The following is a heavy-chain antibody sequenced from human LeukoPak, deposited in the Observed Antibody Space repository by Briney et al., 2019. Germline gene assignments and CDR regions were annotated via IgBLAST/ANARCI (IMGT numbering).Heavy chain of an antibody. V-gene: IGHV3-72*01. CDR3: VRVMLGSSKFFDL. Sequence: GGSLRLSCAGSGFTFSHYYIDWVRQAPGKGLEWVARTRNKANSYSIEYAASVKGRFTISRDDSKNSVYLQMNSLKSEDTAYYYCVRVMLGSSKFFDLWGRGTLVTVSS. D-gene: IGHD1-26*01. J-gene: IGHJ2*01. CDR1: GFTFSHYY. CDR2: TRNKANSYSI.